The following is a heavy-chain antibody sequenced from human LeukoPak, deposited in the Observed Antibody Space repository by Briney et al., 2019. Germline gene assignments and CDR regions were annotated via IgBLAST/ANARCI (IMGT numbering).Heavy chain of an antibody. J-gene: IGHJ3*02. V-gene: IGHV3-9*01. Sequence: GRSLRLSCAASGFTFDDYAMHWVRQAPGKGLEWVSGISWNSGSIGYADSVKGRFTISRDNAKNSLYLQMNSLRAEDTAVYYCARACYYDSSGYCHDAFDIWGQGTMVTVSS. CDR3: ARACYYDSSGYCHDAFDI. CDR2: ISWNSGSI. D-gene: IGHD3-22*01. CDR1: GFTFDDYA.